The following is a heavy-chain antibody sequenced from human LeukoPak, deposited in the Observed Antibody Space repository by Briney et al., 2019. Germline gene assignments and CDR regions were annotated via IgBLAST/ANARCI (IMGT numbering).Heavy chain of an antibody. V-gene: IGHV3-23*01. CDR2: ISGSGGST. D-gene: IGHD2-15*01. CDR3: AKEALDCSGGSCYSGPLDY. CDR1: GFTFSSYA. J-gene: IGHJ4*02. Sequence: GGSLTLSCATYGFTFSSYAMSRHPQAPGKGLVWVSAISGSGGSTYYADSVKGRFTICRDNSKNTLSLQMNSLRAEDTAVYYCAKEALDCSGGSCYSGPLDYWGQGTLVTVSS.